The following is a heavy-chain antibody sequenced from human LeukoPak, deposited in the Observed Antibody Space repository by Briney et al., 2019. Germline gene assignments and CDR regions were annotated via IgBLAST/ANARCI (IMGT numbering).Heavy chain of an antibody. Sequence: GGSLRLSCAASGFTFSNYAMSWVRQAPGKGLERVANIKQDGSEKQYVDSVKGRFAISRDNAENSLYLQMNSLKAEDTAVYYCGRFTRSGDSVYWGQGTLVTVSS. CDR3: GRFTRSGDSVY. V-gene: IGHV3-7*04. CDR2: IKQDGSEK. D-gene: IGHD7-27*01. J-gene: IGHJ4*02. CDR1: GFTFSNYA.